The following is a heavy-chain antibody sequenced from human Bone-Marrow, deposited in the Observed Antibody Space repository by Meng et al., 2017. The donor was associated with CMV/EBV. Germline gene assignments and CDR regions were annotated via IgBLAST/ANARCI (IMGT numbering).Heavy chain of an antibody. Sequence: RGSIISGGYYWSWIRQHPGKGLEWIGYIYYSGSTYYNPSLKSRVTISVDTSKNQFSLKLSSVTAADTAVYYCAKGPDYYGSGSFFDYWGQGTLVTVSS. CDR2: IYYSGST. CDR3: AKGPDYYGSGSFFDY. V-gene: IGHV4-31*02. J-gene: IGHJ4*02. D-gene: IGHD3-10*01. CDR1: RGSIISGGYY.